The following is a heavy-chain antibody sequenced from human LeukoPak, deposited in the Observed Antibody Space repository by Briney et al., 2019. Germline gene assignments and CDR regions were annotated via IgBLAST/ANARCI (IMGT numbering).Heavy chain of an antibody. J-gene: IGHJ4*02. V-gene: IGHV3-23*01. CDR2: LRGFGET. D-gene: IGHD3-16*01. CDR1: GCTFSSYL. Sequence: GGSLRVSRVASGCTFSSYLVSWVRPAAARGRAWVSRLRGFGETFYADSVKHRFTLPIDEPGNKALLHINKLRVDRTHGCVFVKASWVSSADADLWGQGTLVTVSS. CDR3: VKASWVSSADADL.